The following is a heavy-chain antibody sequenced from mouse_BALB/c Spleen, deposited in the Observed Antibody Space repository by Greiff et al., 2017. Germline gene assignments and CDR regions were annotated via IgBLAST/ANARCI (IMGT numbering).Heavy chain of an antibody. V-gene: IGHV1-15*01. J-gene: IGHJ4*01. CDR1: GYTFTDYE. Sequence: QVQLQQSGAELVRPGASVTLSCKASGYTFTDYEMHWVKQTPVHGLEWIGAIDPETGGTAYNQKFKGKATLTADKSSSTAYMELRSLTSEDSAVYYCTRRARYALYAMDYWGQGTSVTVSS. D-gene: IGHD2-10*02. CDR3: TRRARYALYAMDY. CDR2: IDPETGGT.